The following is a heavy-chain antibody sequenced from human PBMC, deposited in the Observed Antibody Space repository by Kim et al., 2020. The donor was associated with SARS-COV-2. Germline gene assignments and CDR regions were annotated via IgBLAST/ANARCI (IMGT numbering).Heavy chain of an antibody. D-gene: IGHD5-12*01. Sequence: ASVKVSCKVSGYTLTELSMHWVRQAPGKGLEWMGGFDPEDGETIYAQKFQGRVTMTEDTSTDTAYMELSSLRSEDTAVYYCATGGEGYDSPKPYYYYYGMDVWGQGTTVTVSS. CDR1: GYTLTELS. CDR2: FDPEDGET. CDR3: ATGGEGYDSPKPYYYYYGMDV. V-gene: IGHV1-24*01. J-gene: IGHJ6*02.